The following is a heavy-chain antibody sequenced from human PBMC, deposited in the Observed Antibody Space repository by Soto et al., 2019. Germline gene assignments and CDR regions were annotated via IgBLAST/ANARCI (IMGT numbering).Heavy chain of an antibody. CDR1: GGSISSGGYY. CDR3: ARGGNRGYDFA. V-gene: IGHV4-31*03. J-gene: IGHJ5*02. Sequence: SETLSLTCTVSGGSISSGGYYWSWIRQHPGKGLEWIGYIYYSGSTYYNPSLKSRVTISVDTSKNQFSLKLSSVTAAVTAVYYCARGGNRGYDFAWGQGTLLTVSS. D-gene: IGHD5-12*01. CDR2: IYYSGST.